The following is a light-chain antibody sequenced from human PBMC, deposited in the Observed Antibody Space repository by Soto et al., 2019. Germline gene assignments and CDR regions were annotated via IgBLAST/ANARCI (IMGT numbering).Light chain of an antibody. CDR1: QSVSSY. Sequence: EIVLTQSPATLSLSPGERATLSCRASQSVSSYLGWYQQKPGQAPRLLIYDASNMATGIPARFSGSVSGTDFTLTISSLEPEDFAVYYCQHRSNWTLTFGGGTKVEIK. V-gene: IGKV3-11*01. CDR2: DAS. CDR3: QHRSNWTLT. J-gene: IGKJ4*01.